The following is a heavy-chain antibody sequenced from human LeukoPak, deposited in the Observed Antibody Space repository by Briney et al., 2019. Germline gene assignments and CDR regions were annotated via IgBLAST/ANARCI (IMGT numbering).Heavy chain of an antibody. CDR3: AQSGGDGYNYQFDY. CDR1: GDSVYSNSAA. D-gene: IGHD5-24*01. Sequence: SQTLSLTCAISGDSVYSNSAAWNWIRQSPSRGLEWLGRTYYRSKWYNDYAVSVKSRITINADTSKNQFSLQLNSVTPEDTAVYYCAQSGGDGYNYQFDYWGQGTLVTVSS. J-gene: IGHJ4*02. CDR2: TYYRSKWYN. V-gene: IGHV6-1*01.